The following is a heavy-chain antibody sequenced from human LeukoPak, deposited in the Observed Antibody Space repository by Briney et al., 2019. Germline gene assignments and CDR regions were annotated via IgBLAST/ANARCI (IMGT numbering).Heavy chain of an antibody. CDR2: INHSGST. CDR1: GASISGSDYS. Sequence: PSETLSLTCSVSGASISGSDYSWAWIRQPPGKGLEWIGEINHSGSTNYNPSLKSRVTISVDTSKNQFSLKLSSVTAADTAVYYCASLRRGELYSLGYWGQGTLVTVSS. J-gene: IGHJ4*02. CDR3: ASLRRGELYSLGY. V-gene: IGHV4-34*01. D-gene: IGHD3-16*01.